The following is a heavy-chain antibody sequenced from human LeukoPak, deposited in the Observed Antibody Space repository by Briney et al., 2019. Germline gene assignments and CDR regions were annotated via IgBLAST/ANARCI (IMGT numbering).Heavy chain of an antibody. D-gene: IGHD3-22*01. CDR3: AKASLDYYDSSGYYWD. V-gene: IGHV3-23*01. J-gene: IGHJ4*02. Sequence: GGSLRLSCAASGFTFSSYGMSWVRQAPGKGLEWVSAISGSGGSTYYADSVKGRFTISRDNSKNTLYLQMNSLRAEDTAVYYCAKASLDYYDSSGYYWDWGQGTLVTVSS. CDR1: GFTFSSYG. CDR2: ISGSGGST.